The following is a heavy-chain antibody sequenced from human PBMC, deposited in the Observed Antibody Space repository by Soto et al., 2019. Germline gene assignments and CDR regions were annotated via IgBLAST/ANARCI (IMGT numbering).Heavy chain of an antibody. CDR1: GYTFISYD. V-gene: IGHV1-8*01. CDR2: MNPNSGNT. Sequence: QVQLVQSGAEVKKPGASVKVSCKASGYTFISYDINWVRQATGQGLEWMGWMNPNSGNTGHAQKYQGRLTMTRNTSISTAYLDLSSLRSEDKAVYYCASQAHRRLGEANCDLWGRGTLVTVSS. J-gene: IGHJ2*01. CDR3: ASQAHRRLGEANCDL. D-gene: IGHD3-16*01.